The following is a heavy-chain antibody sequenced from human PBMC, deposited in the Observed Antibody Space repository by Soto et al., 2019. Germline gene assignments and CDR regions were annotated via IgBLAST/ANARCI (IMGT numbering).Heavy chain of an antibody. CDR1: GFTFSSYG. J-gene: IGHJ4*02. Sequence: QVQLVESGGGVVQPGRSLRLSYAASGFTFSSYGMHWVRQAPGTGLEWVAVISYDGSNKYYADSVKGRFTISRDNSKNTLYLQMNSLRAEDTAVYYCAKGPLGYCSSTSCYNFDYWGQGTLVTVSS. CDR3: AKGPLGYCSSTSCYNFDY. CDR2: ISYDGSNK. V-gene: IGHV3-30*18. D-gene: IGHD2-2*02.